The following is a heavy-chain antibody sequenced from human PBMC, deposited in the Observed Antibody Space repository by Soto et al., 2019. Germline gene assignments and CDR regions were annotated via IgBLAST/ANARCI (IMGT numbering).Heavy chain of an antibody. CDR3: VRGGGGGLFDP. J-gene: IGHJ5*02. CDR1: GFTFSDYY. Sequence: GGSLRLSCASSGFTFSDYYMSWIRQAPGKGLEWLSYISPGSRYPAYADSVKGRFTISRDNARRSLSLQMNSLTVDDTAIYYCVRGGGGGLFDPWGQGTLVTVSS. D-gene: IGHD2-15*01. CDR2: ISPGSRYP. V-gene: IGHV3-11*06.